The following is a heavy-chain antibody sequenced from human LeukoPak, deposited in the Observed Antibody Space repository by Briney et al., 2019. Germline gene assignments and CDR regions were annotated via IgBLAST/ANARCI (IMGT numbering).Heavy chain of an antibody. V-gene: IGHV3-7*05. Sequence: PGGSLRLSCAASGFTFSSYWVSWVRQAPGKGLEWVANIQPDGSKKNYADAVKGRFTISRDNAKNSLYLQMNSLRAEDTAVYYCARVAHSYEGLDVWGQGTTVTVSS. D-gene: IGHD5-18*01. CDR2: IQPDGSKK. CDR3: ARVAHSYEGLDV. CDR1: GFTFSSYW. J-gene: IGHJ6*02.